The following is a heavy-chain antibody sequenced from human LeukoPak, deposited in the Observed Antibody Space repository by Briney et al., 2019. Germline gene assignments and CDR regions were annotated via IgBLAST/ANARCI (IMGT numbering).Heavy chain of an antibody. D-gene: IGHD1-26*01. CDR1: GFTFSGYD. J-gene: IGHJ4*02. CDR3: ASSVVGGLGLDY. Sequence: GGSLTLSCAASGFTFSGYDLHWVRQAPGKGLAWVAFIRYDGSNKYYADSVTGRFTISRDNSKNTLYLQMNSLRAEDTAVYYCASSVVGGLGLDYWGQGTLVTVSS. V-gene: IGHV3-30*02. CDR2: IRYDGSNK.